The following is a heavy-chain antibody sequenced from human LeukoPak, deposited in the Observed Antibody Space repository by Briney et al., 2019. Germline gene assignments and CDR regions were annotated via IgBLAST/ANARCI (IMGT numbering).Heavy chain of an antibody. Sequence: PSETLSLTCTVSGDSINTYYWSWIRQPPGKGLEWIGYIYYRVTSDYNPSLKSRVTMSVDMPTSQISLKLRSVTAADTAVYYCARAVGGDGSGSLWGPGTLVTVSS. CDR3: ARAVGGDGSGSL. CDR2: IYYRVTS. V-gene: IGHV4-59*01. D-gene: IGHD3-10*01. CDR1: GDSINTYY. J-gene: IGHJ4*02.